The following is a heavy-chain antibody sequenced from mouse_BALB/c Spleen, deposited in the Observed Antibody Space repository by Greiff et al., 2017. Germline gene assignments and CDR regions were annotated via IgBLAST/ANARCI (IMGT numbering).Heavy chain of an antibody. CDR3: ARRYYGSSPHAMDY. V-gene: IGHV5-17*02. J-gene: IGHJ4*01. CDR1: GFTFSSFG. Sequence: EVQGVESGGGLVQPGGSRKLSCAASGFTFSSFGMHWVRQAPEKGLEWVAYISSGSSTIYYADTVKGRFTISRDNPKNTLFLQMTSLRSEDTAMYYCARRYYGSSPHAMDYWGQGTSVTVSS. CDR2: ISSGSSTI. D-gene: IGHD1-1*01.